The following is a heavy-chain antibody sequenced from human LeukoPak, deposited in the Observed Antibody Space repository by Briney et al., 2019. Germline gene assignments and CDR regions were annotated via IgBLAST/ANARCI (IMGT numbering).Heavy chain of an antibody. CDR3: ARTGMYYDILTGYAFDY. CDR2: IYYSGST. J-gene: IGHJ4*02. V-gene: IGHV4-39*01. CDR1: GGSISSSSYY. Sequence: SETLSLTCTVSGGSISSSSYYWGWIRQPPGKGLEWIGSIYYSGSTYYNPSLKSRVTISVDTSKNQFSLKLSSVTAADTAVYYCARTGMYYDILTGYAFDYWGQGTLVTVSS. D-gene: IGHD3-9*01.